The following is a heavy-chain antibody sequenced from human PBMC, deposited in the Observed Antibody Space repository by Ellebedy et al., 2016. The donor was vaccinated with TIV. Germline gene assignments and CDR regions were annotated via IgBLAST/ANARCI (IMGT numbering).Heavy chain of an antibody. Sequence: MPSETLSLTCAVYGGSFSGYYWSWIRQPPGKGLEWIGEITHSGSTNYNPSLKSRVTISVDTSKNQFSLNLSSVTAAETAVYYCARGLARDYWGQGTLVTVSS. J-gene: IGHJ4*02. CDR1: GGSFSGYY. CDR2: ITHSGST. V-gene: IGHV4-34*01. CDR3: ARGLARDY.